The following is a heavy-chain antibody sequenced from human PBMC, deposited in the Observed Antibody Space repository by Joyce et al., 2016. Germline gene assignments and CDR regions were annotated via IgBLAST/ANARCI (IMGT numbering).Heavy chain of an antibody. V-gene: IGHV4-59*11. Sequence: QVQLQESGPGLVKPSETLSLTCTVSGGSISDHYWSWIRQPPGKRLEWIVYIYYSGSTKYSPSLKSRVTISMDTSKIQFSLRLRSVTAADTAVYYCARDLRGGYAFDIWGQGTMVTVSS. CDR2: IYYSGST. J-gene: IGHJ3*02. CDR3: ARDLRGGYAFDI. CDR1: GGSISDHY. D-gene: IGHD2-15*01.